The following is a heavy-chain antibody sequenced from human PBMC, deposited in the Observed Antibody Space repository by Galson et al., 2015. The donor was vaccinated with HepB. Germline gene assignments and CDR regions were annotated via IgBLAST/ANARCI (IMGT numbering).Heavy chain of an antibody. Sequence: SLRLSCAASGFTFSYYAMSWVRQAPGKGLEWVSAITPSGDNTYSADSMKGRFTISRDNSKYTLFLQMNSLRPDDTAIYFCAKVFPEKTDGWYRQALYYFDSWGHGTRVTVSS. CDR1: GFTFSYYA. CDR3: AKVFPEKTDGWYRQALYYFDS. D-gene: IGHD6-19*01. CDR2: ITPSGDNT. J-gene: IGHJ4*01. V-gene: IGHV3-23*01.